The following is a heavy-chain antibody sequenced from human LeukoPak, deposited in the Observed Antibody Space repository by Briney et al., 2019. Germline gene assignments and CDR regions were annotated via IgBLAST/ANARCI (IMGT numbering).Heavy chain of an antibody. CDR1: GFTFSSYS. V-gene: IGHV3-21*01. CDR2: ISSSSSYI. CDR3: ARSGVSILGATTSLDAFDI. J-gene: IGHJ3*02. Sequence: GGSLRLSCAASGFTFSSYSMNWVRQAPGKGLEWVSSISSSSSYIYYADSVKGRFTISRDNAKNSLYLQMNSLRAEDTAVYYCARSGVSILGATTSLDAFDIWGQGTMVTVSS. D-gene: IGHD1-26*01.